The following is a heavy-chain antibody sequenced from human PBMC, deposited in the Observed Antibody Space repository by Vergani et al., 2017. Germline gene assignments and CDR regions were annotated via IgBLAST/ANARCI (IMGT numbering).Heavy chain of an antibody. D-gene: IGHD2-21*01. Sequence: VQLVETGGGVVQPGGSLRLSCTASGFTFSSYSMNWVRQAPGKGLEWVSSISSSSSYIYYADSVKGRFTISRDNSKDTLYLQMNSLRVEDTAIYYCAKARDPNCKGGNCYSYYYGLDLWGQGTTVTVSS. CDR1: GFTFSSYS. CDR2: ISSSSSYI. J-gene: IGHJ6*02. V-gene: IGHV3-21*04. CDR3: AKARDPNCKGGNCYSYYYGLDL.